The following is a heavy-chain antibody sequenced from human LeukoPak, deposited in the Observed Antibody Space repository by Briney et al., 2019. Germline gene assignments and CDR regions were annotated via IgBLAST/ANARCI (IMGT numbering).Heavy chain of an antibody. CDR3: ARADYYGSGSYSNFDY. Sequence: SQTLSLTCAISGDSVSSNSAAWNWLRQSPSRGLEWLGRTYYRSKWYNDYAVSVKSRITINPDTSKNQFSLQLNSVTPEDTAAYYCARADYYGSGSYSNFDYWGQGTLVTVSS. D-gene: IGHD3-10*01. J-gene: IGHJ4*02. CDR1: GDSVSSNSAA. CDR2: TYYRSKWYN. V-gene: IGHV6-1*01.